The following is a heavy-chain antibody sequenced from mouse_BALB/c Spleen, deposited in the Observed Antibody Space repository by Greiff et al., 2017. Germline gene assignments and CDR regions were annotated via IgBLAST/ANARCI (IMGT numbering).Heavy chain of an antibody. D-gene: IGHD2-3*01. Sequence: VQLQQSGAELVRPGASVKLSCTASGFNIKDYYMHWVKQRPEQGLEWIGWIDPENGDTEYAPKFQGKATMTADTSSNTAYLQLSSLTSEDTAVYYCARGGGYSWYFDVWGAGTTVTVSS. J-gene: IGHJ1*01. CDR1: GFNIKDYY. CDR3: ARGGGYSWYFDV. CDR2: IDPENGDT. V-gene: IGHV14-1*01.